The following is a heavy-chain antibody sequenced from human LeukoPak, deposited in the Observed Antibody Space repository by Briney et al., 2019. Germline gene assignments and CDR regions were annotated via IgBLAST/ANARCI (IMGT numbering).Heavy chain of an antibody. J-gene: IGHJ4*02. CDR3: ARDRYYYDSSGYYYVEGDTFDY. CDR2: IIPIFGTA. Sequence: SMKVSCKASGGTFSSYAISWVRQAPGQGLEWMGGIIPIFGTANYAQKFQGRVTITADESTSTACMELSSLRSEDTAVYYCARDRYYYDSSGYYYVEGDTFDYWGQGTLVTVSS. D-gene: IGHD3-22*01. CDR1: GGTFSSYA. V-gene: IGHV1-69*01.